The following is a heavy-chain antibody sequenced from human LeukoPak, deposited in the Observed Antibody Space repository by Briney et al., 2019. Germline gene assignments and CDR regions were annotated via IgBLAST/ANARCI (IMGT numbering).Heavy chain of an antibody. V-gene: IGHV1-8*01. D-gene: IGHD3-10*01. CDR3: ARGRMIRGVMVDY. Sequence: ASVKVSCKASGYTFCSYDINWVRQATGQGLEWMGWMDPNSDNTDSAQQFQGRVTMTRNASISTAYMELSRLRSEDTAVYYCARGRMIRGVMVDYWGQGTLVIVSS. CDR2: MDPNSDNT. CDR1: GYTFCSYD. J-gene: IGHJ4*02.